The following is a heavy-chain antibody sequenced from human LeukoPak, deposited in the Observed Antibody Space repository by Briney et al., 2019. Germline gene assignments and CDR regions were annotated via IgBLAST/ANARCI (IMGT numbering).Heavy chain of an antibody. D-gene: IGHD6-13*01. J-gene: IGHJ4*02. V-gene: IGHV4-61*02. CDR1: GGSISSGSYY. Sequence: SQTLSLTCTDSGGSISSGSYYWSWIRQPAGKGLEWIGRIYTSGSTNYNPSLKSRVTISVDTSKNQFSLKLSSVTAADTAVYHCARENSSKGFAYFDYWGQGTLVTVSS. CDR2: IYTSGST. CDR3: ARENSSKGFAYFDY.